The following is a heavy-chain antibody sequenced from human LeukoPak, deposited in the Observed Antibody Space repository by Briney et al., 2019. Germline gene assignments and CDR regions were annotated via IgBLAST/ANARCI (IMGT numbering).Heavy chain of an antibody. CDR2: ISAYNGNT. Sequence: ASVKVSCNASGYTFTSYGISWVRHAPGQGLEWMGCISAYNGNTNYAQKLQGRVTMTTDTSTSTAYMELRSLRSDDTAVYYCARRADDILTGYYPFDPWGQGTLVTVSS. CDR1: GYTFTSYG. D-gene: IGHD3-9*01. CDR3: ARRADDILTGYYPFDP. J-gene: IGHJ5*02. V-gene: IGHV1-18*04.